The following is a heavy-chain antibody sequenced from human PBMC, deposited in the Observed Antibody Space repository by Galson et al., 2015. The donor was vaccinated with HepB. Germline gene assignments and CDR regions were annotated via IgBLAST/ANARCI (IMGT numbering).Heavy chain of an antibody. V-gene: IGHV3-30*03. CDR1: GFNFNNYG. CDR3: ARGEGQYYYYYYMDV. CDR2: ISYDGGDE. J-gene: IGHJ6*03. D-gene: IGHD6-25*01. Sequence: SLRLSCAASGFNFNNYGMHWVRQAPGKGLEWVAVISYDGGDEYFADSVKGRFTISRDNSKNTLYLQMNSLKAEDTAVYYCARGEGQYYYYYYMDVWGKGTTVTVSS.